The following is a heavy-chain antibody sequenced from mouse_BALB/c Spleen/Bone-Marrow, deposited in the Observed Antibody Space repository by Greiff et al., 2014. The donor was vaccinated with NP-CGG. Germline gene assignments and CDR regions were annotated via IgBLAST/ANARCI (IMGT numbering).Heavy chain of an antibody. CDR1: GFSLSRYS. V-gene: IGHV2-6-4*01. D-gene: IGHD2-1*01. CDR2: IWGGGST. CDR3: ARTGNYPAWFAY. J-gene: IGHJ3*01. Sequence: QVQLKDSGPGLVAPSQSLSITCTVSGFSLSRYSVHWARQPPGKGLEWLGMIWGGGSTDYNSALKSRLSISKDNSKSQVFLKMNSLQTDDTAMYYCARTGNYPAWFAYWGQGTLVTVSA.